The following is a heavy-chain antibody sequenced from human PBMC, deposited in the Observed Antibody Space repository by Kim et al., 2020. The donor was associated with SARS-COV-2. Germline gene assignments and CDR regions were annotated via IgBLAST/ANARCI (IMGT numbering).Heavy chain of an antibody. CDR1: GFTFSGSA. CDR2: IKSKGNTYAT. D-gene: IGHD2-2*01. CDR3: TNAYCSSSTCSSKFDP. J-gene: IGHJ5*02. V-gene: IGHV3-73*01. Sequence: GGSLRLSCAASGFTFSGSATHWVRQASGKGLEWVGRIKSKGNTYATAYAASVKGRFTISRDDSKNMAYLQMNSLKIEDTAVYYCTNAYCSSSTCSSKFDPWGQGTLVTVSS.